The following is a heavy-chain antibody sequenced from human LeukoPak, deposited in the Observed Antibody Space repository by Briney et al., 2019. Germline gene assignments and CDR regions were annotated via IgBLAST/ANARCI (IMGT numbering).Heavy chain of an antibody. CDR1: GFTFSSYA. CDR2: ISYDGSNK. Sequence: PGGSLRLSCAASGFTFSSYAMHWVRQAPGKGLEWVAVISYDGSNKYYADSVKGRFTISRDNSKNTLYLQMNSLRAEDTAVYYCGREIAAAGIHYYYGMDVWGQGTTVTVSS. D-gene: IGHD6-13*01. V-gene: IGHV3-30-3*01. CDR3: GREIAAAGIHYYYGMDV. J-gene: IGHJ6*02.